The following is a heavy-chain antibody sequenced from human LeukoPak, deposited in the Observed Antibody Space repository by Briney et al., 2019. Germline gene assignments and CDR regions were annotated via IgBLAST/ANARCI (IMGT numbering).Heavy chain of an antibody. CDR3: AKTRTGGYTSCYPS. Sequence: GGSLRLSCAASGFTFSTYAMSWVRQAPGKGLEWVSAISDSGGSTYYADSVTGRFTIARDSSKNTLYLQMNSLRAEDTAVYYCAKTRTGGYTSCYPSCGQGTLVTVPS. J-gene: IGHJ4*02. D-gene: IGHD2-2*01. CDR1: GFTFSTYA. V-gene: IGHV3-23*01. CDR2: ISDSGGST.